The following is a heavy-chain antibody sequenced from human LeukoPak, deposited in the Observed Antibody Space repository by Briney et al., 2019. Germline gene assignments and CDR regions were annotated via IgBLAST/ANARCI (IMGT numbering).Heavy chain of an antibody. CDR3: ARCTRRWFDP. Sequence: PSETLSLTSAVYGRSFSGYYWSWIRQPPGKGLEWIGEINHSGSTNYNPSLKSRVTISVDTSKNQFSLKLSSVTAADTAVYYCARCTRRWFDPWGQGTLVTVSS. CDR2: INHSGST. J-gene: IGHJ5*02. CDR1: GRSFSGYY. D-gene: IGHD2-8*01. V-gene: IGHV4-34*01.